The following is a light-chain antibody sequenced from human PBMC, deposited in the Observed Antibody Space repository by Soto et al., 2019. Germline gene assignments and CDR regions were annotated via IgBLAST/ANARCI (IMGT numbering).Light chain of an antibody. CDR3: HQRHMWPIT. V-gene: IGKV3-11*01. Sequence: EIVMTQSPATLSVSPGERATLSCRASQSLSNNIYLAWYPQKPGQAPRLLIYDAYNRATGIPPRFSGSGSGTDFTLTISSLEPEDSAVYYCHQRHMWPITFGQGTRREIK. J-gene: IGKJ5*01. CDR1: QSLSNNIY. CDR2: DAY.